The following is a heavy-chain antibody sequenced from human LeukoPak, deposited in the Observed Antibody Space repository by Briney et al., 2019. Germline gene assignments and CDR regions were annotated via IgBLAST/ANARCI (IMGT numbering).Heavy chain of an antibody. CDR2: IKQDGSEK. J-gene: IGHJ4*02. CDR1: GFTFSSYW. D-gene: IGHD5-18*01. V-gene: IGHV3-7*01. CDR3: ARGNESIQLWLTNPYYFDY. Sequence: GGSLRLSCAASGFTFSSYWMSWVRQAPGKGLEWVANIKQDGSEKYYVDSVKGRFTISRDNAKNSLYLQMNSLRAEDTAVYYCARGNESIQLWLTNPYYFDYWGQGTLVTVSS.